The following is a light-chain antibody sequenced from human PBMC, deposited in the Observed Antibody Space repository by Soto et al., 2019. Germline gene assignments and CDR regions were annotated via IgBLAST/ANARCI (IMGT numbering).Light chain of an antibody. Sequence: EIVLTQSPATLSLSPGERATLSCRASRSVSSNLAWYQQKPGQAPRLLIYDASNRATDIPARFSGSGSGTDFTLTISSLEPEDFAVYYCHQRSDWPPLTFGGGTKVEIK. CDR2: DAS. V-gene: IGKV3-11*01. J-gene: IGKJ4*01. CDR3: HQRSDWPPLT. CDR1: RSVSSN.